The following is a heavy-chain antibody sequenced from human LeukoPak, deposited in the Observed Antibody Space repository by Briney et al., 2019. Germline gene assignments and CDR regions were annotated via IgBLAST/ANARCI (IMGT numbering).Heavy chain of an antibody. Sequence: GGSLRLSCVASGFTFSSYSMNWVRQAPGKGLEWVSSISSSSSYIYYADSVKGRFTISRDNAKNSLYLQMNSLRAEDTAVYYCASLGRYSSGWYDYWGQGTLVTVSS. V-gene: IGHV3-21*01. CDR1: GFTFSSYS. D-gene: IGHD6-19*01. J-gene: IGHJ4*02. CDR3: ASLGRYSSGWYDY. CDR2: ISSSSSYI.